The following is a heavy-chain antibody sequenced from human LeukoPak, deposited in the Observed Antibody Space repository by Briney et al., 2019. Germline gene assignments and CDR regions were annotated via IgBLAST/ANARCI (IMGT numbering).Heavy chain of an antibody. CDR2: IYYSGTT. Sequence: PSETLSLTCTVSGGSISSSSYYWAWIRQPPGKGLEWIGSIYYSGTTYYNPSLQSRVAISVDTSKNQFSLKLSSVTAADTAVYYCARRKVDNRSGWYFDYWGQGTLVTVSS. V-gene: IGHV4-39*01. J-gene: IGHJ4*02. D-gene: IGHD6-25*01. CDR1: GGSISSSSYY. CDR3: ARRKVDNRSGWYFDY.